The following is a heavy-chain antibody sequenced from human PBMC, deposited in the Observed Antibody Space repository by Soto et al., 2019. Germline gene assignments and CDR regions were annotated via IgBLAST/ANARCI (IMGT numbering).Heavy chain of an antibody. CDR2: IIPIFGTA. V-gene: IGHV1-69*13. J-gene: IGHJ4*02. CDR3: AREAGDYVWGSYRVFDY. Sequence: SVKVSCKASGGTFSSYAISWVRQAPGQGLEWMGGIIPIFGTANYAQKFQGRVTITADESTSTAYMELSSLRSEGTAVYYCAREAGDYVWGSYRVFDYWGQGTLVTVSS. CDR1: GGTFSSYA. D-gene: IGHD3-16*02.